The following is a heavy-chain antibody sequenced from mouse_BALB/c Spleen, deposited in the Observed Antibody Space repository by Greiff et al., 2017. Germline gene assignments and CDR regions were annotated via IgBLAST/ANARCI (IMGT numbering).Heavy chain of an antibody. CDR2: ISSGSSTI. CDR3: AREAYGNYPWFAY. CDR1: GFTFSSFG. Sequence: DVKLVESGGGLVQPGGSRKLSCAASGFTFSSFGMHWVRQAPEKGLEWVAYISSGSSTIYYADTVKGRFTISRDNPKNTLFLQMTSLRSEDTAMYYCAREAYGNYPWFAYWGQGTLVTVSA. J-gene: IGHJ3*01. D-gene: IGHD2-1*01. V-gene: IGHV5-17*02.